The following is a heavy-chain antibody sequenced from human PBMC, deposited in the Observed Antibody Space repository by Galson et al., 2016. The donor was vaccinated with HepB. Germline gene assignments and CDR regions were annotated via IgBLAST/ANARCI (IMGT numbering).Heavy chain of an antibody. J-gene: IGHJ4*02. D-gene: IGHD6-13*01. V-gene: IGHV1-69*13. CDR3: AGGDQSRHIAAPGLRIFDD. CDR2: IIPIFGTP. Sequence: SVKVSCKASGGTFTNYGFSWVRQAPGQGLQWIGGIIPIFGTPTYAQNFQGRVTITADESTSTAYMELTSLRSEDTAVYFCAGGDQSRHIAAPGLRIFDDWGPGTMVTVSS. CDR1: GGTFTNYG.